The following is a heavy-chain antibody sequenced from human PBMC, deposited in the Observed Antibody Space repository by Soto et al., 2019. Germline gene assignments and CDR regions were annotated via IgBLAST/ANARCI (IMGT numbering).Heavy chain of an antibody. CDR1: GGSISSYY. V-gene: IGHV4-59*01. Sequence: PSETLSLTCTVFGGSISSYYWSCIRQPPGKGLEWIGYIYYSGSTNYNPSLKSRVTISVDTSKNQFSLKLSSVTAADTAVYYCARYGMLGATKGYYYYGMDVWGQGTTVTVSS. CDR3: ARYGMLGATKGYYYYGMDV. CDR2: IYYSGST. J-gene: IGHJ6*02. D-gene: IGHD1-26*01.